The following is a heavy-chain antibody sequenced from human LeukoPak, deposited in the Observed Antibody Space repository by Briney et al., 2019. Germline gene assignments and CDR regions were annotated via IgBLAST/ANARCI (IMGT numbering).Heavy chain of an antibody. CDR3: ARGSGSVWSWGTNYFDY. V-gene: IGHV3-21*01. CDR2: ISSGSTYI. J-gene: IGHJ4*02. CDR1: GFTFSTYS. D-gene: IGHD6-19*01. Sequence: AGGSLRLSCAASGFTFSTYSINWVRQAPGKGLEWVSSISSGSTYIYYADSVKGRFTISRENAKNSLSLQMNSLRADDTAVYYCARGSGSVWSWGTNYFDYWGQGSLVTVSS.